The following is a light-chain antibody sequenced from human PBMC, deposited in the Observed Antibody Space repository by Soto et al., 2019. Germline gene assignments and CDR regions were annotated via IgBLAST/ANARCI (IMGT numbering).Light chain of an antibody. CDR2: DAS. J-gene: IGKJ1*01. CDR1: QSISSW. Sequence: IQMTQSPSTPSSSVGDRVTITCRASQSISSWLAWYQQKQGKAPKLLIYDASSLESGVPSRFSGSGSGTEGTITISSLQTDDVSTYYCQQYNSYPWTFGQGTKVDIK. V-gene: IGKV1-5*01. CDR3: QQYNSYPWT.